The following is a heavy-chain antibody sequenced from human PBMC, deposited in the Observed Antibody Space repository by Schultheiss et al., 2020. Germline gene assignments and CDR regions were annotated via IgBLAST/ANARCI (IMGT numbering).Heavy chain of an antibody. CDR3: ARDLTAGTIYYYGMDV. CDR2: IYYSGST. D-gene: IGHD6-13*01. Sequence: SETLSLTCAVYGGSFSGYYWSWIRQPPGKGLEWIGSIYYSGSTYYNPSLKSRVTISVDTSKNQFSLKLSSVTAADTAVYYCARDLTAGTIYYYGMDVWGQGTTVTVSS. J-gene: IGHJ6*02. CDR1: GGSFSGYY. V-gene: IGHV4-34*01.